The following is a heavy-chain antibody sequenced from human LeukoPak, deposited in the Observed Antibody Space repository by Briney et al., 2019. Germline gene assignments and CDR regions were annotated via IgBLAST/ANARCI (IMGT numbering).Heavy chain of an antibody. CDR3: ARASPSRERRPIGY. CDR1: GGSFSGYY. Sequence: PSETLSLTCAVYGGSFSGYYWSWIRQPPGKGLEWIGEINHSGSTNYNPSLKSRVTISVDTSKNQFSLKLSSVTAADTAVYYCARASPSRERRPIGYWGQGTRVTVSS. V-gene: IGHV4-34*01. J-gene: IGHJ4*02. CDR2: INHSGST. D-gene: IGHD3-16*01.